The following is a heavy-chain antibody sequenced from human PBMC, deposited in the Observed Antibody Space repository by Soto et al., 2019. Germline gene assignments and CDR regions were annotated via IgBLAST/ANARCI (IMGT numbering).Heavy chain of an antibody. D-gene: IGHD3-9*01. CDR1: GFTFSDYY. J-gene: IGHJ4*02. V-gene: IGHV3-23*01. CDR3: AKANDILTGYYPV. CDR2: ISGSGGST. Sequence: PGGSLRLSCAASGFTFSDYYMSWIRQAPGKGLEWVSAISGSGGSTYYADSVKGRFTISRDNSKNTLYLQMNSLRAEDTAVYYCAKANDILTGYYPVWGQGTLVTVSS.